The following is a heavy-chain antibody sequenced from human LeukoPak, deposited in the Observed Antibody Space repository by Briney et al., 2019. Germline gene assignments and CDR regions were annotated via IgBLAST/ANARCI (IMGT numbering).Heavy chain of an antibody. CDR2: ISYIGST. CDR1: GGSFTTHY. Sequence: PSETLSLTCTVSGGSFTTHYWSWLRQPPGKGLEWIGYISYIGSTNYNPSLKSRVTISIDTSNNEVSLMLTSVTAADTAVYYCASDSISMNAFDAWGQGTMVTVSS. V-gene: IGHV4-59*11. CDR3: ASDSISMNAFDA. J-gene: IGHJ3*01. D-gene: IGHD3-22*01.